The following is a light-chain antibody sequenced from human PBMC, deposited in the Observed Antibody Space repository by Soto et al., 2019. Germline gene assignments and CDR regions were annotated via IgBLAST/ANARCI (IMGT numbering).Light chain of an antibody. CDR1: SGHSSYA. CDR2: LNSDGSH. V-gene: IGLV4-69*01. CDR3: QTWGTGIHVV. J-gene: IGLJ2*01. Sequence: QAVVTQSPSASASLGASVKLTCTLSSGHSSYAIAWHQQQPEKGPRYLMKLNSDGSHSKGDGIPDRFSGSSSGAERYLPISSLQSEDEADYYCQTWGTGIHVVFGGGTQLTVL.